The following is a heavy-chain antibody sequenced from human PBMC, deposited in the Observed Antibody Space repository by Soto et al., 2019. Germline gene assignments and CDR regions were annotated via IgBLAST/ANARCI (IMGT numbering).Heavy chain of an antibody. CDR1: GDSISVNTW. CDR2: ILHSGSV. CDR3: AGLVGRGKFSRLRY. J-gene: IGHJ1*01. V-gene: IGHV4-4*02. D-gene: IGHD6-6*01. Sequence: QVLLQESGPGLVKPSGTLSLTCDVSGDSISVNTWWSWVRQTPGKGLEWIGEILHSGSVNYNPSLKSRVTISIDKSKNQVSLSLSSMTAADTALYYCAGLVGRGKFSRLRYWGQGTLVTVSS.